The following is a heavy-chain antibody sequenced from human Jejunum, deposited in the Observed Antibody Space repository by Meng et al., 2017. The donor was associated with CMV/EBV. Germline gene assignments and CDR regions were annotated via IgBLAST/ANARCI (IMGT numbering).Heavy chain of an antibody. CDR1: YIVREHY. J-gene: IGHJ5*02. CDR2: IHPKSGAM. CDR3: ARGGTELEHRRSWFDP. Sequence: YIVREHYIYWVRQAPGQGLEWMGWIHPKSGAMNYEDKFQGRVAMTSDTSFSTAYMELRSLRSDDRAVYYCARGGTELEHRRSWFDPWGQGTLVTVSS. D-gene: IGHD1/OR15-1a*01. V-gene: IGHV1-2*02.